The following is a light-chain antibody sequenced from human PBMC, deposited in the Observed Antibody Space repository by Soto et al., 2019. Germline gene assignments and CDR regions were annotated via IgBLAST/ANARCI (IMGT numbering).Light chain of an antibody. Sequence: QSALTQPASVSGSPGQSITISCTGTSSDVGGYNYVSWYQQHPGKAPKHMIYDVSNRPSGVSNRFSGSKSGNAASVTISGVEAEDEAEYYCSSYTSSSTPHVVFGGGTKLTVL. V-gene: IGLV2-14*01. CDR2: DVS. CDR1: SSDVGGYNY. J-gene: IGLJ2*01. CDR3: SSYTSSSTPHVV.